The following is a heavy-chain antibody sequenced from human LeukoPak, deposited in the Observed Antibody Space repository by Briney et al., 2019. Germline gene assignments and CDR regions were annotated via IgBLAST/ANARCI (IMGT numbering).Heavy chain of an antibody. V-gene: IGHV6-1*01. Sequence: SQTLSLTCAISGDSVSSNSAAWNWIRQSPSRGLEWLGRTYYRSKWYNDYAVSVKSRITINPDTSKNQFSLQLNSVTPEDTAVYYCARELYDFLYYYYYMDVWGKGTTVTVSS. CDR3: ARELYDFLYYYYYMDV. CDR1: GDSVSSNSAA. J-gene: IGHJ6*03. D-gene: IGHD3-3*01. CDR2: TYYRSKWYN.